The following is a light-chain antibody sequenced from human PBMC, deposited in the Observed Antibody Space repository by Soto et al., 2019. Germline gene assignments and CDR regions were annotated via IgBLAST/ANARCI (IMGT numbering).Light chain of an antibody. J-gene: IGLJ2*01. CDR1: SSDVGVYNY. CDR3: RSYSSGSTV. CDR2: DVS. Sequence: QSALTQPASVSGSPGQSITISCTGISSDVGVYNYVSWYQQHPSKAPKLMIYDVSNRPSRVSNRFSGSKSGSTASLTISGLQAEDETDYYCRSYSSGSTVYGGGTKLTVL. V-gene: IGLV2-14*01.